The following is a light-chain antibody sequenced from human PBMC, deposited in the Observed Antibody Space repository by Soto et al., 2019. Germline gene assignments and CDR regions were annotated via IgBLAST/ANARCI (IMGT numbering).Light chain of an antibody. CDR2: DVT. CDR3: CSCAGSYTLL. J-gene: IGLJ2*01. V-gene: IGLV2-11*01. CDR1: SRDVGGYDY. Sequence: QSALTQPRSVSGSPGQSVTISCTGTSRDVGGYDYVSWYQQHPGKAPKLMIYDVTKRPSGVPDRFSGSKSGNTASLTISRLQAEDEANYYCCSCAGSYTLLFGGGTQLTVL.